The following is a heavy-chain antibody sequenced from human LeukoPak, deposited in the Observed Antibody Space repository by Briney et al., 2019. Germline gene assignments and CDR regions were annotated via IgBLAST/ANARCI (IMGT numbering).Heavy chain of an antibody. CDR3: ARGFSYDSSGYYNY. CDR1: GYTFTSYG. V-gene: IGHV1-18*01. Sequence: ASVKVSCKASGYTFTSYGISWVRQAPGQGLEWMGWISAYNGNTNYAQKLQGRVTMTTDTSTSTAYMELRSLRSDDTAVYYCARGFSYDSSGYYNYWGQGTLVTVSS. CDR2: ISAYNGNT. J-gene: IGHJ4*02. D-gene: IGHD3-22*01.